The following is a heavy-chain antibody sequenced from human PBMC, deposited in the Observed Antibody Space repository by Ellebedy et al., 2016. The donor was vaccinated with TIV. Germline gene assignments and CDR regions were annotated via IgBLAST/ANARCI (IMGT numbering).Heavy chain of an antibody. CDR3: ARGPYCSDGSCYSFDY. D-gene: IGHD2-15*01. V-gene: IGHV3-11*01. Sequence: GESLKISXAASGFTFSDYFLSWIRQAPGKGLEWVSYISSGASTIYYADSVKGRFTISRDNAKNSLYLQMNSLRAEDTAVYYCARGPYCSDGSCYSFDYWGQGTLVTVSS. J-gene: IGHJ4*02. CDR1: GFTFSDYF. CDR2: ISSGASTI.